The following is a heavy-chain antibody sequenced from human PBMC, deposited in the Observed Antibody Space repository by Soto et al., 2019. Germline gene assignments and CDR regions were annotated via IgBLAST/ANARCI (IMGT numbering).Heavy chain of an antibody. D-gene: IGHD6-19*01. CDR2: IDSSGEK. CDR1: GLSLTDSEMG. CDR3: ARRHLAVAVSPWFDP. J-gene: IGHJ5*02. Sequence: VTLKESGPVLVKPTETLTLRCTVSGLSLTDSEMGVSWIRQPPGQPLEWLAHIDSSGEKSYRTFLKSRFAISKDTSKSQIVLTMTNTDPADTATYYCARRHLAVAVSPWFDPWGQGIPVTVSS. V-gene: IGHV2-26*01.